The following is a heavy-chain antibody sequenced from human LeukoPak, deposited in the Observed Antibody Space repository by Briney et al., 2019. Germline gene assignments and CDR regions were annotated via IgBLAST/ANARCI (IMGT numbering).Heavy chain of an antibody. CDR1: GGTFSSYA. CDR3: VVVGATFDY. V-gene: IGHV1-69*05. J-gene: IGHJ4*02. Sequence: PEASVKVSCKASGGTFSSYAINWVRQAPGQGLEWMGGIIPIFGTANYAQKFQGRVTITTDESTSTAYMELSSLRSEDTAVYYCVVVGATFDYWGQGTLVTVSS. D-gene: IGHD1-26*01. CDR2: IIPIFGTA.